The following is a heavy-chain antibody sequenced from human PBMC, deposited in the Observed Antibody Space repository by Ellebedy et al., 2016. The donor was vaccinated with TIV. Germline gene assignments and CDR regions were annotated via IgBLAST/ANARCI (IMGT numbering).Heavy chain of an antibody. CDR1: GFVFHTYA. CDR2: ISFDGSNK. Sequence: GGSLRLXXAASGFVFHTYAVHWVRQAPGRGLEWVALISFDGSNKLYADSVKGRFTISRDNAKNTLSLQMNSLGGDDTAVYYCARGSPDYYDNRPYPFDLWGQGTTLTVSS. CDR3: ARGSPDYYDNRPYPFDL. D-gene: IGHD3-22*01. J-gene: IGHJ3*01. V-gene: IGHV3-30*04.